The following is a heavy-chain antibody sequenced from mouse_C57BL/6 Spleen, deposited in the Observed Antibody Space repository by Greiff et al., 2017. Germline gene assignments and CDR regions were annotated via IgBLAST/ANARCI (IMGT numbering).Heavy chain of an antibody. J-gene: IGHJ4*01. CDR2: IWSDGST. CDR3: ARSYYYGSRGYAMDY. CDR1: GFSLTSYG. D-gene: IGHD1-1*01. Sequence: VMLVESGPGLVAPSQSLSITCTVSGFSLTSYGVHWVRQPPGKGLEWLVVIWSDGSTTYNSALKSRLSISKDNSKSQVFLKMNSLQTDDTAMYYCARSYYYGSRGYAMDYWGQGTSVTVSS. V-gene: IGHV2-6*03.